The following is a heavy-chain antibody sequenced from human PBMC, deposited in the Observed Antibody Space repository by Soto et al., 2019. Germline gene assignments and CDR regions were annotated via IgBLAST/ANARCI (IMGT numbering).Heavy chain of an antibody. Sequence: GGTLRLGCAASGFTVSGYAMSWVRQAPGKGLEWVSAISGSGGSTYYADSVKGRFTISRDNSKNTLYLQMNSLRAEDTAVYYCAKVDDGGIAASYYYYYGMDVWGQGTTVTVSS. CDR2: ISGSGGST. V-gene: IGHV3-23*01. D-gene: IGHD6-13*01. J-gene: IGHJ6*02. CDR1: GFTVSGYA. CDR3: AKVDDGGIAASYYYYYGMDV.